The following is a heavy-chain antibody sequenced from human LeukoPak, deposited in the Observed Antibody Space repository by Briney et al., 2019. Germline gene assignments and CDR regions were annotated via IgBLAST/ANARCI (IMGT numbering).Heavy chain of an antibody. CDR3: AKEGGTQYYNYHYMDV. V-gene: IGHV3-30*02. CDR1: GFTFSSYG. CDR2: IRYDGSNK. J-gene: IGHJ6*03. Sequence: PGGSLRLSCAASGFTFSSYGMHWVRQAPGKGLEWVAFIRYDGSNKYYADSVKGRFTISRDNSKNTLYLQMNSLRPEDTAVYYCAKEGGTQYYNYHYMDVWGKGTTVTISS. D-gene: IGHD3-16*01.